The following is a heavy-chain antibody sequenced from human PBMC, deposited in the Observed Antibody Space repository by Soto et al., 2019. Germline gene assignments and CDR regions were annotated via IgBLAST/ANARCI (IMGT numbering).Heavy chain of an antibody. CDR1: GFTFSSYG. D-gene: IGHD6-19*01. CDR3: ARGLVSGTSEN. Sequence: GGSLRLSCAASGFTFSSYGMHWVRQAPGKGLEWVAVIYYDGIKRYYADSVKGRFTISRDNPKNTLYLQMNSLRDEDTAVYYCARGLVSGTSENWGERTLVTVSS. V-gene: IGHV3-33*01. CDR2: IYYDGIKR. J-gene: IGHJ1*01.